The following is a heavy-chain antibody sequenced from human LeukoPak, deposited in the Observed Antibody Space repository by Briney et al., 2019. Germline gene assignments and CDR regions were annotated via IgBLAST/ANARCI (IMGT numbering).Heavy chain of an antibody. V-gene: IGHV1-18*01. CDR2: ISAYNGNT. CDR1: GYTFTTYG. D-gene: IGHD3-22*01. CDR3: ARDRGNYDSSDPLDY. Sequence: GASVKVSCKTSGYTFTTYGISWVRQAPGQGLEWMGWISAYNGNTNYAQKLQGRVTMTTDASTSTAYMELRGLRSDDTAVYYCARDRGNYDSSDPLDYWGQGTLVTVSS. J-gene: IGHJ4*02.